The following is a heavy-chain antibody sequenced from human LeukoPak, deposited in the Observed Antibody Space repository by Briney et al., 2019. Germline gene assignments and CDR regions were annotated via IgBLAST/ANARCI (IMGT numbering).Heavy chain of an antibody. CDR1: GFTFSTNW. J-gene: IGHJ4*02. CDR2: IDIDGTIT. CDR3: ARDLNGARDY. Sequence: GGSLRLSCAASGFTFSTNWMHWVRQAPGKGLVWVSRIDIDGTITSYADSVKGRFTISRDNAKNTLYLQMNSLRAEDTAVYYCARDLNGARDYWGQGTLVSVSS. V-gene: IGHV3-74*03. D-gene: IGHD2-8*01.